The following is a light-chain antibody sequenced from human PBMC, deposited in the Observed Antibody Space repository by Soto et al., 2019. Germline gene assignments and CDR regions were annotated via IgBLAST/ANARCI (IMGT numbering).Light chain of an antibody. Sequence: QTVVTQEPSLTVSPGGTGTLTCASSTGPVTSAFYPTWFQQKPGQEPRALIYSTNNKHSWTPARYSGSLLGGKAALTLSGVRPEDEAEYYCLLYYGGVHRVFGTGTKLPVL. CDR2: STN. CDR3: LLYYGGVHRV. CDR1: TGPVTSAFY. V-gene: IGLV7-43*01. J-gene: IGLJ1*01.